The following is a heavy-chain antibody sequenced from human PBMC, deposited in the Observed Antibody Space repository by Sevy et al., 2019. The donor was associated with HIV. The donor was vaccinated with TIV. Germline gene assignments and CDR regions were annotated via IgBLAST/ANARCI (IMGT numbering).Heavy chain of an antibody. CDR3: AAERWGFFDSGIRFLLPFFDS. J-gene: IGHJ4*02. V-gene: IGHV3-15*01. CDR2: VKTETDGGTR. Sequence: GGSLRLSCSGSGISFFNTWMSWVRQAPGKGLEWVGRVKTETDGGTREYAAFVKGRFIISRNDSKDTIYLQMNSLQTEDTAVYFCAAERWGFFDSGIRFLLPFFDSWGPRTLVTVSS. D-gene: IGHD5-12*01. CDR1: GISFFNTW.